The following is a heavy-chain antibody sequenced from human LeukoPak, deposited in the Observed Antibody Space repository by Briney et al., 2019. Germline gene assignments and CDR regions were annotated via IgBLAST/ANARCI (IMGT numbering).Heavy chain of an antibody. CDR1: GFPFSSYS. D-gene: IGHD6-13*01. Sequence: PGGSLRLSCAASGFPFSSYSMNWVRQAPGKGLEWVSSISSSSSYIYYADSVKGRFTISRDNAKNSLYLQMNSLRAEDTAVYYCARGPEEIAAAPSDYWGQGTLVTVSS. CDR3: ARGPEEIAAAPSDY. CDR2: ISSSSSYI. J-gene: IGHJ4*02. V-gene: IGHV3-21*01.